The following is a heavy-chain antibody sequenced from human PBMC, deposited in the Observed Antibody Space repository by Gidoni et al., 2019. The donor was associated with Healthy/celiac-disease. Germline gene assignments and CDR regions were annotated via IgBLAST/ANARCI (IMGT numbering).Heavy chain of an antibody. CDR3: ARDQVGYGEYGDYGMDV. V-gene: IGHV3-33*01. CDR1: GFTFSSYG. D-gene: IGHD4-17*01. CDR2: IWYDGRNK. J-gene: IGHJ6*02. Sequence: QVPLVESGGGVVQPGRSLRLSCAPSGFTFSSYGMHWVCQAPGKGLEWVAVIWYDGRNKYYADSVKGRFTISRDNSKNTLYLQMNSLRAEDTAVYYCARDQVGYGEYGDYGMDVWGQGTTVTVSS.